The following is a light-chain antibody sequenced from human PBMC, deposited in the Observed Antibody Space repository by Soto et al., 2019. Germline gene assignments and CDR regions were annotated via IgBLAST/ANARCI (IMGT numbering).Light chain of an antibody. J-gene: IGKJ2*01. CDR3: QQYNSYQYT. CDR1: QSISSW. Sequence: DIQMTQSPSTLSASVGDRVTITCWASQSISSWLAWYQQKPGKAPKLLIYKASSLESGVPSRFSGSGSGTEFTLTISSLQPDDFATYYCQQYNSYQYTFGQGTKVDIK. V-gene: IGKV1-5*03. CDR2: KAS.